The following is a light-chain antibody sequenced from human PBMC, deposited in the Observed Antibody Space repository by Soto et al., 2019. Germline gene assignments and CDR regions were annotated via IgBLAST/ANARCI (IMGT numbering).Light chain of an antibody. Sequence: QSALTQPASVSGSPGQSITISCTGTSRDVGGYNYVSWFQQHPGKAPKLMIYAVSNRPSGVSNRFSGSKSGNTASLTISGLQAEDEADYYCSSYTSSSTLVVFGGGTKVTVL. CDR1: SRDVGGYNY. J-gene: IGLJ2*01. V-gene: IGLV2-14*01. CDR3: SSYTSSSTLVV. CDR2: AVS.